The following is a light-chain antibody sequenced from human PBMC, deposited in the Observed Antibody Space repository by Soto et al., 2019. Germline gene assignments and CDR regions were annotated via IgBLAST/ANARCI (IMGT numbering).Light chain of an antibody. CDR1: SGDIGSYNR. CDR2: EVT. J-gene: IGLJ1*01. Sequence: QSALTQPASVSGSPGQSITISCTGTSGDIGSYNRVSWYQQHPGKAPKLIIYEVTDRPSWVSNRFSGSKSGNTASLTISGLQAEYEAEYYCSSYTNINTRACVFGTGTKVTVL. CDR3: SSYTNINTRACV. V-gene: IGLV2-14*01.